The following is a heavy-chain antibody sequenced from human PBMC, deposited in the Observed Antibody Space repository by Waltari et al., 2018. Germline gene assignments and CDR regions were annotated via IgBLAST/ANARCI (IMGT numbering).Heavy chain of an antibody. V-gene: IGHV1-69*13. CDR2: IIPIFGTA. CDR1: GGTFSSYA. D-gene: IGHD1-7*01. Sequence: QVQLVQSGAEVKKPGSSVKVSCKASGGTFSSYAISWVRQAPGQGLEGMGGIIPIFGTANDAQKFQGRVTITADESTSTAYMELSSLRSEDTAVYYCARWITGTTSLWAFDYWGQGTLVTVSS. J-gene: IGHJ4*02. CDR3: ARWITGTTSLWAFDY.